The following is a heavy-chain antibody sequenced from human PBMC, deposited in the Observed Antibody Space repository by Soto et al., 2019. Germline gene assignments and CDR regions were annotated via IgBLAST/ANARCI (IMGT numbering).Heavy chain of an antibody. J-gene: IGHJ6*02. D-gene: IGHD3-10*01. Sequence: EVQLVQSGAEVKEPGESLRISCTGYGYDFTNYWINWVRQLPGKGLEWMGRIDPSDSYISYSPSFEGHVTISVDKYINTAYLQWSDLKASDSGKYFCARRREGKRYVMDVWGQGTTVTVSS. CDR2: IDPSDSYI. V-gene: IGHV5-10-1*03. CDR1: GYDFTNYW. CDR3: ARRREGKRYVMDV.